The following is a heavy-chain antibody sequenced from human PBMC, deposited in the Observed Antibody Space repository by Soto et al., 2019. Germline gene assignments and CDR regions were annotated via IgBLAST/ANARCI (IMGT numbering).Heavy chain of an antibody. CDR1: GGTLSSDS. D-gene: IGHD2-2*01. CDR2: ISAYNGNT. V-gene: IGHV1-18*01. CDR3: ARYCISTSCYVNPYFDY. J-gene: IGHJ4*02. Sequence: GAPVEVSCKASGGTLSSDSFSWVRQAPGQGLEWMGWISAYNGNTNYAQKLQGRVTMTTDTSTSTAYMELRSLRSDDTAVYYCARYCISTSCYVNPYFDYWGQGTLVTVSS.